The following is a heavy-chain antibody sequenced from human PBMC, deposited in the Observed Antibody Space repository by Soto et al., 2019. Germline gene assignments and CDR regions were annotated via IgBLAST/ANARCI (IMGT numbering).Heavy chain of an antibody. CDR1: GGSVSNSNYY. J-gene: IGHJ4*02. D-gene: IGHD2-8*01. CDR3: VSHRTSVLTQAYFDY. Sequence: SETLSLTCTVSGGSVSNSNYYWGWIRQSPGKGLEWIGSVYYRGRSYSKSSVKSRVTISVDTSKNQFSLNLNSVTASDTAVYFCVSHRTSVLTQAYFDYWGPGALVSVSS. V-gene: IGHV4-39*01. CDR2: VYYRGRS.